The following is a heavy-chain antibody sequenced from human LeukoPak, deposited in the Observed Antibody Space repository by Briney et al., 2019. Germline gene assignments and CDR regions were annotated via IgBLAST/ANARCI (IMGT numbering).Heavy chain of an antibody. Sequence: SETLSLTCAVSGYSISSGYYWGWIRQPPGKGLEWIGSIYHSGSTYYNPSLKSRVTISVDTSKNQFSLKLSSVTAADTAVYYRARDSSSWYAYYYGMDVWGKGTTVTVSS. CDR1: GYSISSGYY. CDR3: ARDSSSWYAYYYGMDV. J-gene: IGHJ6*04. CDR2: IYHSGST. V-gene: IGHV4-38-2*02. D-gene: IGHD6-13*01.